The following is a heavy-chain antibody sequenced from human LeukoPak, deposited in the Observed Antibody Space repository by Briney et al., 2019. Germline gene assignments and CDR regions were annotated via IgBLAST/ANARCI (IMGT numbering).Heavy chain of an antibody. V-gene: IGHV4-39*07. D-gene: IGHD1-14*01. CDR1: GGSISSSSYY. CDR3: ARVLKTAQTGLIDY. Sequence: SETLSLTCIVSGGSISSSSYYWGWIRQPPGKGLEWIGSIYYSGSTYYNPSLKSRVTISVDTSKNQFSLKLSSVTAADTAVYYCARVLKTAQTGLIDYWGQGTLVTVSS. CDR2: IYYSGST. J-gene: IGHJ4*02.